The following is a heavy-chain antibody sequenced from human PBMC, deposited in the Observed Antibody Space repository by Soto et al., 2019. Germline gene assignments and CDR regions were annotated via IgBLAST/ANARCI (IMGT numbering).Heavy chain of an antibody. D-gene: IGHD1-26*01. Sequence: QVQLVQSGAEVKKPGASVKVSCKAFGYTFTSYGISWVRQAPGHGLEWMGWISANNGNTNYAQQLQGRVTMTTDTSTSTANTELRSMRSDDTDVYYCARASGSYARDYWGQGTLVTVSS. J-gene: IGHJ4*02. CDR2: ISANNGNT. CDR1: GYTFTSYG. CDR3: ARASGSYARDY. V-gene: IGHV1-18*01.